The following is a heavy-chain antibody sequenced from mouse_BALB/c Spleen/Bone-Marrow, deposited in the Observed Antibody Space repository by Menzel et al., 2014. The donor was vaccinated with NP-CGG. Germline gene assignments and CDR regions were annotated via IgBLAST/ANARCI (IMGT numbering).Heavy chain of an antibody. CDR1: GYSITSGYN. V-gene: IGHV3-1*02. Sequence: DVKLVESGPDLVKPSQSLSFTCTVTGYSITSGYNCHLIRQFPGNKLEWMGYIHYSGSTNYNPSLKSRISITRDTSKNQFFLHLNAVTTEDTATYYCARGGYYGSTYFDYWGQGTTLTVSS. J-gene: IGHJ2*01. CDR3: ARGGYYGSTYFDY. D-gene: IGHD1-1*01. CDR2: IHYSGST.